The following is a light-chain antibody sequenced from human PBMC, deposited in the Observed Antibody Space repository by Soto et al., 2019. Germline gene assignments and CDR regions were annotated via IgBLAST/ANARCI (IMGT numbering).Light chain of an antibody. CDR1: QSVSSY. J-gene: IGKJ1*01. Sequence: EIVSTQSPATLSLSPGERATLSCRASQSVSSYFAWYQQKPGQAPRLLIYDASNRATGIPARFSGSGSGTDFTLTISSLEPEDFAVYYCQQRGNWPLTFGQGTKVAIK. CDR3: QQRGNWPLT. V-gene: IGKV3-11*01. CDR2: DAS.